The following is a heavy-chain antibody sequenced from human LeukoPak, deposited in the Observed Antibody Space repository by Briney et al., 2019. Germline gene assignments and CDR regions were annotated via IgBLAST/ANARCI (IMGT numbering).Heavy chain of an antibody. D-gene: IGHD4-11*01. CDR2: INHSGST. V-gene: IGHV4-34*01. Sequence: SETLSLTCAVYGGSFSGYYWSWIRQPPGKGLEWIGEINHSGSTNYNPSLKSRVTISVDKSKNQFTLKPSTVTAADTAVYYWSTVNDYRAFDIWGQGTMVTVSS. J-gene: IGHJ3*02. CDR3: STVNDYRAFDI. CDR1: GGSFSGYY.